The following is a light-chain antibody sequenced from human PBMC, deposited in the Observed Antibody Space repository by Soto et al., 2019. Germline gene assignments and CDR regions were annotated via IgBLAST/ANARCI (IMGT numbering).Light chain of an antibody. J-gene: IGLJ1*01. Sequence: QSVLTQPPSVSGSPGHSVTISCTGTSSDVGKYDRVSWYQQPPGTAPKLIIYEVTNRPSGVPARFSGSKSGNTASLTISGLQAEDEADYYCSSYISTSRYVFGAGTKVTVL. V-gene: IGLV2-18*02. CDR3: SSYISTSRYV. CDR2: EVT. CDR1: SSDVGKYDR.